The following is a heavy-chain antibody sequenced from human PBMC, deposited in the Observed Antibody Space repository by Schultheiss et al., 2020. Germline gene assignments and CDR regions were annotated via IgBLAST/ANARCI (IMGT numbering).Heavy chain of an antibody. D-gene: IGHD1-26*01. Sequence: SETLSLTCAVSGGSISSSNWWSWVRQPPGKGLEWIGSIYYSGSTNYNPSLKSRVTISVDTSKNQFSLKVRSVTAADSAVYYCARSREQYFQLWGQGTLVTVSS. CDR3: ARSREQYFQL. CDR2: IYYSGST. CDR1: GGSISSSNW. J-gene: IGHJ1*01. V-gene: IGHV4-4*02.